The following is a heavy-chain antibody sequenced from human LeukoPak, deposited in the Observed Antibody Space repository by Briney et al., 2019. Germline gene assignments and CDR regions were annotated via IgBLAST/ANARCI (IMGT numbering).Heavy chain of an antibody. J-gene: IGHJ4*02. V-gene: IGHV7-4-1*01. D-gene: IGHD5/OR15-5a*01. CDR2: INTKTGNP. Sequence: ASVKVSCKASGYTFIGYSVNWLRQAPGQGLEWMGWINTKTGNPTYAQGFTGRFVFSMDTSVSTAYLQIGSLEAEDTAVYYCARDASTINFDYWGQGTLVTVSS. CDR1: GYTFIGYS. CDR3: ARDASTINFDY.